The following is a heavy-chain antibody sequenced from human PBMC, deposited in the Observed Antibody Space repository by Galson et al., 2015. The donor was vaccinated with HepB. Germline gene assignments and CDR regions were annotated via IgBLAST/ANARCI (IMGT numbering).Heavy chain of an antibody. V-gene: IGHV3-30*04. CDR3: ARDLYIRAGGGGGSFLGY. Sequence: SLRLSCAASGFTFSSYAMHWVRQAPGKGLEWVAVISYDGSNKYSADSVKGRFTISRDNSKNTLYLQMNSLRAEDTAVYYCARDLYIRAGGGGGSFLGYWGQGTLVTVSS. CDR2: ISYDGSNK. CDR1: GFTFSSYA. D-gene: IGHD1-26*01. J-gene: IGHJ4*02.